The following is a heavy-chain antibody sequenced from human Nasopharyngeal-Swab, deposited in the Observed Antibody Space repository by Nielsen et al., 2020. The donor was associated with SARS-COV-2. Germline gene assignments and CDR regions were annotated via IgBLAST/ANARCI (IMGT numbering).Heavy chain of an antibody. Sequence: VRQAPGKGPEWVAVIWYDGSNKYYTDSVKGRFTISRDNSKNTLYLQMNSLRAEDTAVYYCAKLSPYYYGSGSSHDAFDIWGQGTMVTVSS. CDR3: AKLSPYYYGSGSSHDAFDI. J-gene: IGHJ3*02. D-gene: IGHD3-10*01. V-gene: IGHV3-33*06. CDR2: IWYDGSNK.